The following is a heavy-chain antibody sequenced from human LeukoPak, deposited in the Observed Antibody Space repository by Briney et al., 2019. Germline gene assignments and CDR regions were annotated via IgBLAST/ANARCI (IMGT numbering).Heavy chain of an antibody. J-gene: IGHJ4*02. CDR3: ARDPFEYSSSSYFDY. Sequence: ASVKVSCKASGGTSSSYAISWVRQAPGQGLEWMGGIIPIFGTANYAQKFQGRVTITADESTSTAYMELSSLRSEDTAVYYCARDPFEYSSSSYFDYWGQGTLVTVSS. CDR1: GGTSSSYA. V-gene: IGHV1-69*13. D-gene: IGHD6-6*01. CDR2: IIPIFGTA.